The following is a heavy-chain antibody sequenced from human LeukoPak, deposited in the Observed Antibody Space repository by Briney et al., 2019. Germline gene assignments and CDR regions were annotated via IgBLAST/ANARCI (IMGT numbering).Heavy chain of an antibody. Sequence: EASVKVSCKASGGTFSSYAISWVRQAPGQGLEWMGGIIPIFGTANYAQKFQGRVTITADESTSTAYMELSSLRSEDTAVYYCARDSHLYGAFDIWGQGTMVTVSS. CDR2: IIPIFGTA. V-gene: IGHV1-69*01. CDR1: GGTFSSYA. D-gene: IGHD4-17*01. J-gene: IGHJ3*02. CDR3: ARDSHLYGAFDI.